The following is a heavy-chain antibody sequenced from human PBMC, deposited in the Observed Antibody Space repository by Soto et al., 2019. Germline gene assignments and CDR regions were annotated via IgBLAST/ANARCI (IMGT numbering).Heavy chain of an antibody. Sequence: PGWSLRLSCASSVFTFIRYAMKWVRQAPGRGLQWISGISVSGDNTSYVESVRGRFTVYRDNSKNTLYLQMNNLRAEDTALYYCAKDGKMRTKVWFPAGYGMDVWGQGTTVTVSS. CDR3: AKDGKMRTKVWFPAGYGMDV. CDR2: ISVSGDNT. CDR1: VFTFIRYA. J-gene: IGHJ6*02. V-gene: IGHV3-23*01. D-gene: IGHD3-10*01.